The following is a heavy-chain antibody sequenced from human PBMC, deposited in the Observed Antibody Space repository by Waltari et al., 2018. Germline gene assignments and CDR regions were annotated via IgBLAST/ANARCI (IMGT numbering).Heavy chain of an antibody. CDR1: GYTFTRSG. CDR2: ISAYNGNT. CDR3: ARDRGVAVAGTGAEYFQH. V-gene: IGHV1-18*01. D-gene: IGHD6-19*01. J-gene: IGHJ1*01. Sequence: QVQLVPSGAEVKKPGASVKVSCKASGYTFTRSGISWVRPAPGQGLEWMGWISAYNGNTNYAQKLQGRVTMTTDTSTSTAYMELRSRRSDDTAVYYCARDRGVAVAGTGAEYFQHWGQGTLVTVSS.